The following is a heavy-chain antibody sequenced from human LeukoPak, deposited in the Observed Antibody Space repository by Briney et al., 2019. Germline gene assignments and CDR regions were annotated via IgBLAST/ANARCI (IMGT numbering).Heavy chain of an antibody. D-gene: IGHD1-26*01. J-gene: IGHJ4*02. CDR3: ARVGSGTPEEYFDY. CDR2: MNPNSGNT. CDR1: GYTFTSYD. Sequence: ASVKVSCKASGYTFTSYDINWVRQATGQGLEWRGWMNPNSGNTGYAQKFQGRVTMTRNTSISTAYMELSSLRYEDTAVYYRARVGSGTPEEYFDYWGQGTLVTVSS. V-gene: IGHV1-8*01.